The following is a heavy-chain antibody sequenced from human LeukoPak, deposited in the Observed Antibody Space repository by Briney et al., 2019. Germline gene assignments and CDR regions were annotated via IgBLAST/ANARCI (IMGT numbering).Heavy chain of an antibody. D-gene: IGHD3-16*01. J-gene: IGHJ4*02. CDR2: LRGNGEA. CDR3: ARASWVSSTDAVR. CDR1: GFTFSSYA. Sequence: GGSLRLSCAASGFTFSSYAMSWVRKGPARGLEWVSSLRGNGEAFYADSVKGRFTLSSDISRNTVYLQLNNLRVEDTAIYYCARASWVSSTDAVRWGQGTLVTVSS. V-gene: IGHV3-23*01.